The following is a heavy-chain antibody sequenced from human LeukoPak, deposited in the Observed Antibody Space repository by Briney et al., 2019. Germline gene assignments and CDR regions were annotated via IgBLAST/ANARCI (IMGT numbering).Heavy chain of an antibody. D-gene: IGHD2-15*01. Sequence: NSVAIGGRRKTQNKRLEWVAVISYDGSNKYYADSVKGRFTISRDNSKNTLYLQMNSLRAEDTAVYYCARDGGRYCSGGSCYYFDYWGQGTLVTVSS. CDR3: ARDGGRYCSGGSCYYFDY. CDR2: ISYDGSNK. CDR1: NSVA. J-gene: IGHJ4*02. V-gene: IGHV3-30*04.